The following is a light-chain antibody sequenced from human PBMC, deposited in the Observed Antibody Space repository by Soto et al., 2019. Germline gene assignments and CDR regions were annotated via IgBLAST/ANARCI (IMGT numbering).Light chain of an antibody. Sequence: ETVLTQSPGTLSLSPGERVTLSCRASQSVRSSHLAWYQQRPGQAPRLLIHGASSRATGIPDRFSGSGSGTDFTLIISRLEPEDFVVYYCQLYGSSPRWTFGQGTKVDIK. CDR2: GAS. CDR3: QLYGSSPRWT. CDR1: QSVRSSH. V-gene: IGKV3-20*01. J-gene: IGKJ1*01.